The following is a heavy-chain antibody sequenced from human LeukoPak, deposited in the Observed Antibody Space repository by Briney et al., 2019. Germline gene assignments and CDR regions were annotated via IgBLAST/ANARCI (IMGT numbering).Heavy chain of an antibody. J-gene: IGHJ3*02. D-gene: IGHD3-22*01. CDR1: GFTFSSYA. CDR3: AKDWITMIVVVNTIAFDI. CDR2: ISGSGGST. Sequence: GGSLRLSCAASGFTFSSYAMSWVRQAPGKGLEWVSAISGSGGSTYYADSVKGRFTISRDNSENTLYLQMNSLRAEDTAVYYCAKDWITMIVVVNTIAFDIWGQGTMVTVSS. V-gene: IGHV3-23*01.